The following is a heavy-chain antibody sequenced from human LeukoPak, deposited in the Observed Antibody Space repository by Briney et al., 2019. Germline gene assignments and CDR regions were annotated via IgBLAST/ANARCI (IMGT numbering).Heavy chain of an antibody. D-gene: IGHD6-19*01. CDR1: GITVSNNY. CDR2: IHIDGTT. CDR3: ASGSDSSY. V-gene: IGHV3-66*02. Sequence: GGSLRLSCAASGITVSNNYMNWVRQAPGKGLEWVSVIHIDGTTYYADSVKGRFTISRDNSKNTPYLKINSLRPEDTALYYCASGSDSSYWGQGTLVTVSS. J-gene: IGHJ4*02.